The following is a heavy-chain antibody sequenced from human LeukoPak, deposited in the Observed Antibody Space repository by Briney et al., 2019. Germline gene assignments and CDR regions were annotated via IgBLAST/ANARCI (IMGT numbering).Heavy chain of an antibody. CDR1: GFTFSSYE. J-gene: IGHJ4*02. D-gene: IGHD3-22*01. CDR2: ISSSGSTI. V-gene: IGHV3-48*03. Sequence: GGSLRLSCAASGFTFSSYEMNWVRQAPGKGLEWVSYISSSGSTIYYADSVKGRFTIPRDNAKNSLYLQMNSLRAEDTAVYYCARDSSDYYDSSGYYPSEYYFDYWGQGTLVTVSS. CDR3: ARDSSDYYDSSGYYPSEYYFDY.